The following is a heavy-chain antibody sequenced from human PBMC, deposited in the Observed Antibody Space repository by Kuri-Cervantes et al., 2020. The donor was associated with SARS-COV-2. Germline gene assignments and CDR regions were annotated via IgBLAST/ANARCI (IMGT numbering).Heavy chain of an antibody. CDR1: GGSISSGSYY. Sequence: SETLSLTCTVSGGSISSGSYYWSWIRQPAGKGLEWIGRIYTSGSTNYNPSLKSRVTISVDTSKNQFSLKLSSVTAADTAVYYCARGNELWGNHFDYWGQGTLVTVSS. CDR2: IYTSGST. V-gene: IGHV4-61*02. CDR3: ARGNELWGNHFDY. J-gene: IGHJ4*02. D-gene: IGHD5-18*01.